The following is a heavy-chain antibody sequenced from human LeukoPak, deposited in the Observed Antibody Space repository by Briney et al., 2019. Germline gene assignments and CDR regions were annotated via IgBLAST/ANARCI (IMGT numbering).Heavy chain of an antibody. CDR3: AKSRWATACTDY. CDR2: ISSDGSST. V-gene: IGHV3-74*01. D-gene: IGHD6-13*01. CDR1: GFTFSNYW. Sequence: PGGSLRLSCAASGFTFSNYWMHWVRHAPGKGLVWVSRISSDGSSTSYADSVKGRFTISRDNAKNTLYLQVNSLRAEDTAVYYWAKSRWATACTDYWGQGTLVTVSS. J-gene: IGHJ4*02.